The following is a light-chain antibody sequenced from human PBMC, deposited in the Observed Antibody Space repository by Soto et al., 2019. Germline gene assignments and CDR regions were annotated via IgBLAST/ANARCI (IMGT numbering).Light chain of an antibody. CDR2: DAS. CDR3: QQYYSTPRT. CDR1: QSIRNY. J-gene: IGKJ1*01. Sequence: EIVLTQSPATLSSSPGERGTLSCRASQSIRNYLAWYQQKPGQAPRLLIYDASNRATGIPARFSGSGSGTDFTLSISSLEPEDVAVYYCQQYYSTPRTFGQGTKVEIK. V-gene: IGKV3-11*01.